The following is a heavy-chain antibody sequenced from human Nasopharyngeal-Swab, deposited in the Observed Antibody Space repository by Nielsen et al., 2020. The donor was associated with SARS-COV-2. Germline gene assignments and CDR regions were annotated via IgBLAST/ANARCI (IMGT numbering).Heavy chain of an antibody. V-gene: IGHV1-8*01. CDR2: MNPNSGNT. J-gene: IGHJ4*02. D-gene: IGHD3-10*01. CDR3: ARDPYYYGSGSQRDFDY. CDR1: GYTFTSYD. Sequence: ASVKVSCKASGYTFTSYDINWVRQATGQGLEWMGWMNPNSGNTGYAPKFQGRVTMTRNTSISTAYMALSRLRSEDTAVYYCARDPYYYGSGSQRDFDYWGQGTLVTVSS.